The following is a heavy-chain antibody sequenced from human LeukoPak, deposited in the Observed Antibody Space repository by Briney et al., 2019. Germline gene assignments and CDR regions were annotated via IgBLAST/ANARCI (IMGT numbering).Heavy chain of an antibody. Sequence: ASVKVSCKASGYTFTSYGISWGRQAPGQGPEWMGWISAYNGNTNYAQKLQGRVTMTTDTSTSTAYMELRRLRSDDTAVYYCARTSAATSYYFDYWGQGTLVTVSS. V-gene: IGHV1-18*01. CDR3: ARTSAATSYYFDY. CDR1: GYTFTSYG. J-gene: IGHJ4*02. D-gene: IGHD2-15*01. CDR2: ISAYNGNT.